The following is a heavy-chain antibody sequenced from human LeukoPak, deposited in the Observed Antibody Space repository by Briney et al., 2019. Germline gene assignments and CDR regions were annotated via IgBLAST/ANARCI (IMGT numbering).Heavy chain of an antibody. CDR3: ARGRGDGYNFDY. D-gene: IGHD5-24*01. CDR1: GYSISSGYY. CDR2: IYHSGST. Sequence: SETLSLTCAVSGYSISSGYYWGWIRQPPGKGLEWIGSIYHSGSTYYNPSLKSRVTISVDTSKNQFPLKLSSVTAADTAVYYCARGRGDGYNFDYWGQGTLVTVSS. J-gene: IGHJ4*02. V-gene: IGHV4-38-2*01.